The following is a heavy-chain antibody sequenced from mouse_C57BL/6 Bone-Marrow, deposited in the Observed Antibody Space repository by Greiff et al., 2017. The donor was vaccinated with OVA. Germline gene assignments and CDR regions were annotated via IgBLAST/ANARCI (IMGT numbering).Heavy chain of an antibody. Sequence: EVKLMESGGDLVKPGGSLKLSCAASGFTFSSYGMSWVRQTPDKRLEWVATISSGGSYTYYPDSLKGRFTISRDNAKNTLYLQMSSLKSEYTAMYYCARRALYYCRVYYYARDYWGQGTSVTVSS. J-gene: IGHJ4*01. V-gene: IGHV5-6*01. D-gene: IGHD1-1*01. CDR2: ISSGGSYT. CDR3: ARRALYYCRVYYYARDY. CDR1: GFTFSSYG.